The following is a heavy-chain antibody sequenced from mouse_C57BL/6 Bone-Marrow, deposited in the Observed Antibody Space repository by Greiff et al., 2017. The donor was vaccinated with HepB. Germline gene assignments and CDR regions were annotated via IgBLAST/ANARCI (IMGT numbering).Heavy chain of an antibody. Sequence: VQLQQSGPELVKPGASVKISCKASGYTFTDYYMNWVKQSHGKSLEWIGDINPNNGGTSYNQKFKGKATLTVDKSSSTAYMELRSLTSEDSAVYYCAKEEDLLPLDFDYWGQGTTLTVSS. CDR3: AKEEDLLPLDFDY. V-gene: IGHV1-26*01. D-gene: IGHD2-1*01. CDR2: INPNNGGT. CDR1: GYTFTDYY. J-gene: IGHJ2*01.